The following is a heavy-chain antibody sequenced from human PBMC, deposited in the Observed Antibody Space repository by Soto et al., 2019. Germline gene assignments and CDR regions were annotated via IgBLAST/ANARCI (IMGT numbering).Heavy chain of an antibody. V-gene: IGHV1-69*13. CDR1: GGTFSSYA. CDR2: IIPIFGTA. CDR3: AIYRSGAYGMDV. J-gene: IGHJ6*02. D-gene: IGHD3-10*01. Sequence: GASVKVSCKASGGTFSSYAISWVRQAPGQGLEWMGGIIPIFGTANYAQKFQGRVTITADASTSTAYMELSSLRSEDTAVYYCAIYRSGAYGMDVWGQGTTVTVSS.